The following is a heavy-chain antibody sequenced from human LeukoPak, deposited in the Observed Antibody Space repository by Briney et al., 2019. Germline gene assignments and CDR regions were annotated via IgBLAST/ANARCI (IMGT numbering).Heavy chain of an antibody. J-gene: IGHJ4*02. CDR2: IWYDRCNK. Sequence: GGSLKLPFAASGFEFSSLGMHWGRQAPGKGLEVEAFIWYDRCNKYSADSVKGRFTICRDICKNALLLRMTAVRADDTVIYCCVIPGSTGLGVIDCWGQGTLVSVSS. D-gene: IGHD3-10*01. V-gene: IGHV3-30*02. CDR3: VIPGSTGLGVIDC. CDR1: GFEFSSLG.